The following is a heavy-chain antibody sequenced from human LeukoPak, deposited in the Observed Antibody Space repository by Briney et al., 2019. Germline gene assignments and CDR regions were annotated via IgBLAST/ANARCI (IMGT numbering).Heavy chain of an antibody. J-gene: IGHJ4*02. Sequence: ASVKVSCKASGYTFTSCGICWVRQAPGQGLEWMGWVSAYNGDTNYAQKFQGRVTMTTDTSTSTAYMELRSLRSDDTAVYYCARDVGYCSSTSCYSNYWGQGTLVTVSS. D-gene: IGHD2-2*01. CDR1: GYTFTSCG. CDR2: VSAYNGDT. CDR3: ARDVGYCSSTSCYSNY. V-gene: IGHV1-18*01.